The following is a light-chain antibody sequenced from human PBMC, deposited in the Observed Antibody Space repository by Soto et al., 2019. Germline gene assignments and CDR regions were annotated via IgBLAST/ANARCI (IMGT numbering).Light chain of an antibody. CDR3: QQYDNLPPLT. CDR1: QDINNY. CDR2: DAS. J-gene: IGKJ4*01. V-gene: IGKV1-33*01. Sequence: DIQMTQSPSSLSASVGDRVTITCQASQDINNYLNWYQQKPGKVPKLLIYDASNLETGVPSRFSGSGSGTDFTFTISSLQPEDIATYYCQQYDNLPPLTFGGGTKVEIK.